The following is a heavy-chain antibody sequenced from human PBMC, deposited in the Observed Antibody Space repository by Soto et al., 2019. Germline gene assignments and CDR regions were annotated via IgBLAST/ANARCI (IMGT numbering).Heavy chain of an antibody. CDR1: GFTFSTYA. V-gene: IGHV3-23*01. D-gene: IGHD6-19*01. CDR2: ISGSGDST. CDR3: AKERGSGWSLDY. Sequence: EVQLLESGGGLVQPGGSLRLSCAASGFTFSTYAMNWVRQAPGKGLEWVSGISGSGDSTYYADSVKGRFTVSRDNSKTPLYLQMNSLRGEDTAXXYCAKERGSGWSLDYWGQGTLVTVSS. J-gene: IGHJ4*02.